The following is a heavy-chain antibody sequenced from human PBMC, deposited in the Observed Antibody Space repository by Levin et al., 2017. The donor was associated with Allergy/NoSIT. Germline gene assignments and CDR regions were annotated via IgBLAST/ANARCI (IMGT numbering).Heavy chain of an antibody. CDR2: INHSGRT. CDR3: ARGPHYDILTGSDALDI. V-gene: IGHV4-34*01. CDR1: VGSFSGYY. Sequence: PSETLSLTCAVYVGSFSGYYWSWIRKRPGKGLEWIGEINHSGRTDYNPSPKSRVTISVDTSKNQFYLRLSSVTAADTAVYYCARGPHYDILTGSDALDIWGQGKMVTVSS. D-gene: IGHD3-9*01. J-gene: IGHJ3*02.